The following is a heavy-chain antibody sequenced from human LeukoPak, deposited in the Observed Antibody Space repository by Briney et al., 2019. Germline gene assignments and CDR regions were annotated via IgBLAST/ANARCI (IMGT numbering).Heavy chain of an antibody. CDR2: IEHDGSEK. J-gene: IGHJ4*02. D-gene: IGHD4-11*01. CDR1: GFTFGNFW. CDR3: ARDAYSPLY. V-gene: IGHV3-7*01. Sequence: QPGGSLRLSCTASGFTFGNFWMTWVRQAPGKGLEWVANIEHDGSEKNYVDFVKGRFTISRDNAKNSLYLQMNSLRAEDTAVYYCARDAYSPLYWGQGTLVTVSS.